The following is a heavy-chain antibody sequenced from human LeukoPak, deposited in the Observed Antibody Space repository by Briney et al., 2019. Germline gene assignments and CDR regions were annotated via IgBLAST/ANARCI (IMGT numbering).Heavy chain of an antibody. CDR3: ARSVYGDY. CDR1: GFTVSSNY. V-gene: IGHV3-53*01. J-gene: IGHJ4*02. CDR2: IYSGGST. Sequence: GVSLRLSCAASGFTVSSNYMSWVRQAPGKGLEWVSVIYSGGSTYYADSVKGRFTISRANSKNTLYLQMNSLRAEDTAVYYCARSVYGDYWGQGTLVTVSS. D-gene: IGHD5/OR15-5a*01.